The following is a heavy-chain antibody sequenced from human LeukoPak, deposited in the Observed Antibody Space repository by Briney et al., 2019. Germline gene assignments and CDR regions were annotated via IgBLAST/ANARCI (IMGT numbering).Heavy chain of an antibody. CDR2: IRYDGIVT. J-gene: IGHJ2*01. CDR1: EFTFSNYW. Sequence: PGGSLRLSCVASEFTFSNYWIHWVRQPPGKGLVWVSRIRYDGIVTNCADSVEGRFTISRDNAKNTVHLQMNSLRDDDTAVYYCARANPADFNLWGRGTLVTVSS. V-gene: IGHV3-74*01. CDR3: ARANPADFNL. D-gene: IGHD1-14*01.